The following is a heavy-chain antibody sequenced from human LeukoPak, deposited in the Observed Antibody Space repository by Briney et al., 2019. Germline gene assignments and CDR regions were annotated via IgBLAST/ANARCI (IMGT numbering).Heavy chain of an antibody. CDR3: PRLSMITFGGVIAAFDY. CDR1: GYSISSGYY. V-gene: IGHV4-38-2*01. CDR2: IYHSGST. D-gene: IGHD3-16*02. Sequence: SETLSLTCAVSGYSISSGYYWGWIRQPPGKGLEWIGSIYHSGSTYYNPSLKSRVTISVDTSKNQFSLKLSSVTAADTAVYYCPRLSMITFGGVIAAFDYWGQGTLVTVSS. J-gene: IGHJ4*02.